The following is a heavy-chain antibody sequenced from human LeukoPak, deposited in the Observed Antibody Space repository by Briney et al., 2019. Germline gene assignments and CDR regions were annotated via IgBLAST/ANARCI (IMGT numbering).Heavy chain of an antibody. D-gene: IGHD2/OR15-2a*01. CDR1: GGSISSDY. CDR2: IYYSGST. Sequence: PPETLCLTCTVSGGSISSDYWSCIRQPPGKGLEWIGYIYYSGSTNYNPSLKSRVTISVDTSKNQFSLKLSSVTAADTAVYFCARVKGRNPFPDYWGQGTLVTVSS. J-gene: IGHJ4*02. V-gene: IGHV4-59*01. CDR3: ARVKGRNPFPDY.